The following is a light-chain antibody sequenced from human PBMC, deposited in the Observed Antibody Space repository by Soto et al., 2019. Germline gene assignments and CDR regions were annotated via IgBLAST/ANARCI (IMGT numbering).Light chain of an antibody. CDR3: SSYSSTSTVL. V-gene: IGLV2-14*01. J-gene: IGLJ2*01. CDR2: DVT. CDR1: SNDIGGYNS. Sequence: QPVLTQPASVSASLGQSITISCTGSSNDIGGYNSISWYQQHPGQAPKVLNYDVTDRPSGISSRFSGSKSGNTASLTISGLQADDEAHYYCSSYSSTSTVLFGGGTKVTVL.